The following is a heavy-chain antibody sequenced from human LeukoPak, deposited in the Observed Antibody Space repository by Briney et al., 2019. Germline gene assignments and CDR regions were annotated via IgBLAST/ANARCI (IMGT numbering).Heavy chain of an antibody. J-gene: IGHJ4*02. D-gene: IGHD3-10*01. V-gene: IGHV3-23*01. CDR1: XFTFXSXX. CDR2: ISGSGGST. Sequence: LXLXXAAXXFTFXSXXMSWVRQAPGKXLEWVSAISGSGGSTYYADSVKGRFTISRDNSKNTLYLQMNSLRAEDTAVYYCAKGNGYYGSGSYPLLDYWGQGTLVTVSS. CDR3: AKGNGYYGSGSYPLLDY.